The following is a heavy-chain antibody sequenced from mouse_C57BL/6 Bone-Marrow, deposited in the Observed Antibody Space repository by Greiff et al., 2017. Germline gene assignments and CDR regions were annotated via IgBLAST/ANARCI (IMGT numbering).Heavy chain of an antibody. Sequence: EVKLVESGAELVKPGASVKLSCTASGFNIKDYYMHWVKQRTEQGLEWIGRIDPEDGETKSAPKFQGQATLTAAPSSNTAYLQLSSLTSKYTSVYYGARGAYYGNYYAMDYWGQGTTVTVSS. CDR1: GFNIKDYY. V-gene: IGHV14-2*01. CDR2: IDPEDGET. D-gene: IGHD2-10*01. CDR3: ARGAYYGNYYAMDY. J-gene: IGHJ4*01.